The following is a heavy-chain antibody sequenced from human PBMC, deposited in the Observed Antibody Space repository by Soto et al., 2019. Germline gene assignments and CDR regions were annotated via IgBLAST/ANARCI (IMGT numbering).Heavy chain of an antibody. CDR2: IHYSGST. D-gene: IGHD1-20*01. Sequence: QVQLQESGPGLVKPSQTLSLTCIVSGRSISRGDYFWSWIRQPPGKGLEWIGYIHYSGSTDYNPSLKSRATISVDTSNNHFSLKLSSVTAADTAVYYCARDPRGLYNWNHVSGMDVWGQGTTVIVSS. J-gene: IGHJ6*02. CDR1: GRSISRGDYF. CDR3: ARDPRGLYNWNHVSGMDV. V-gene: IGHV4-30-4*01.